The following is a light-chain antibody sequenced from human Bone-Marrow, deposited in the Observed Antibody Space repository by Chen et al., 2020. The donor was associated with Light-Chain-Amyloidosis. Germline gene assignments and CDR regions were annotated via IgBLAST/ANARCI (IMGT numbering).Light chain of an antibody. Sequence: SYVLTQPSSVSVAPGQTATIACGGNNIGSTSVHGYQQTPGQAPLLVVYDDSDRPSGLPERLSRANSGNTATLTISRVEAGDEADYYCQVWDRSSDRPVFGGGTKLTVL. CDR1: NIGSTS. CDR2: DDS. J-gene: IGLJ3*02. V-gene: IGLV3-21*02. CDR3: QVWDRSSDRPV.